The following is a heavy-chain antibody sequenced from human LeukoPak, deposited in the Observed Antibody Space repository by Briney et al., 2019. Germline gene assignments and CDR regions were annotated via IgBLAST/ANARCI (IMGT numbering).Heavy chain of an antibody. V-gene: IGHV1-69*06. CDR3: ARLKRGYCTNGVCPPNWFDP. D-gene: IGHD2-8*01. CDR2: IIPIFGTA. CDR1: GGTSSSYA. J-gene: IGHJ5*02. Sequence: SVKVSCKASGGTSSSYAISWVRQAPGQGLEWMGGIIPIFGTANYAQKFQGRVTITADKSTSTAYMELSSLRSEDTAVYYCARLKRGYCTNGVCPPNWFDPWGQGTLVTVSS.